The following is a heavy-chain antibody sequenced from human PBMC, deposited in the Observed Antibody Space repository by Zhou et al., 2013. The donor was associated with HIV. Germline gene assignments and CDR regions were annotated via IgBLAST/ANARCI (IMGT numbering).Heavy chain of an antibody. CDR2: INPKTGGT. D-gene: IGHD1-26*01. Sequence: QVQLVQSGAEVKKPGTSVKVSCKASEYSFTDYYTHLVRQAPGQGLEWMGWINPKTGGTKYAQKFQGRVTMTRDTSISTVYMELRSLRSDDTAVYYCARVGGGIVPFDVNWYFDLWGRGTLVIVSS. V-gene: IGHV1-2*02. CDR1: EYSFTDYY. J-gene: IGHJ2*01. CDR3: ARVGGGIVPFDVNWYFDL.